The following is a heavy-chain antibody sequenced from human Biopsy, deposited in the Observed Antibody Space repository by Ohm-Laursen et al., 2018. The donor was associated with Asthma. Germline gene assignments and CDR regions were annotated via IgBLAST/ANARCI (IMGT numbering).Heavy chain of an antibody. J-gene: IGHJ5*02. CDR3: ARASVAASSNWFDP. CDR1: GASIKTDDHY. Sequence: SQILSLTWTVSGASIKTDDHYWSWLRQPPGKGLEWFGFIHYSGSTSYNPSLKGGVTISVDTSKNQFSLKLSSVTAADTAVYYCARASVAASSNWFDPWGQGTLVTVSS. V-gene: IGHV4-30-4*01. D-gene: IGHD6-19*01. CDR2: IHYSGST.